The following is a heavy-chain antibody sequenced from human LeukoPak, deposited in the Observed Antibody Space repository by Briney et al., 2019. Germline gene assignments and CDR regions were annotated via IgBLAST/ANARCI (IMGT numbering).Heavy chain of an antibody. V-gene: IGHV4-59*08. Sequence: PSETLSLTCTVSGGSLNGYYWGWIQQPPGKGLECIGYIHSSEGTAHNASLKSRLTISLDTSKNRFSLTLSSVTAADTAVYYCARHVYGEGMVVWGKGTTVTVSS. CDR3: ARHVYGEGMVV. J-gene: IGHJ6*04. CDR2: IHSSEGT. CDR1: GGSLNGYY. D-gene: IGHD4-17*01.